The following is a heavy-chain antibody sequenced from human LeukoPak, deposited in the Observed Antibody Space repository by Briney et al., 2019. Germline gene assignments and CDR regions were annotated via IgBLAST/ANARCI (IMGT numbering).Heavy chain of an antibody. CDR3: ARLYYYDSSGYYYTFDY. CDR2: IYHSGST. J-gene: IGHJ4*02. V-gene: IGHV4-59*08. CDR1: GGSINSYY. Sequence: KPSETLSLTCTVSGGSINSYYWSWIRQPPGKGLEYIGYIYHSGSTNYNPSLKSRVTISVDTSKNQFSLKLSSVTAADTAVYYCARLYYYDSSGYYYTFDYWGQGTLVTVSS. D-gene: IGHD3-22*01.